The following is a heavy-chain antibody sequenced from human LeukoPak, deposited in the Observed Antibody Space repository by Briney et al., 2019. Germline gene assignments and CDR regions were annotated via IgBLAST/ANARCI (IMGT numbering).Heavy chain of an antibody. D-gene: IGHD6-19*01. CDR2: VFHSGKT. J-gene: IGHJ4*02. V-gene: IGHV4-38-2*02. Sequence: SETLSLTCAVSGYSISSGLYWAWIRQPPGKGLEWIGSVFHSGKTSYNSSLKSRVTMSADTSKNQFSLRLRSVTAADTAVYYCARDAASGWYGGVYFDYWGQGTLVTVSS. CDR3: ARDAASGWYGGVYFDY. CDR1: GYSISSGLY.